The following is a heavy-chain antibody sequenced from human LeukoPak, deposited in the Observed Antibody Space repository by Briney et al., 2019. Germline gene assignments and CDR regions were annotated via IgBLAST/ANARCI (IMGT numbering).Heavy chain of an antibody. V-gene: IGHV3-21*04. Sequence: PGGSLRLSCVASGFTFTSHSLNWLRQAPGKGLEWVASINYNTDYILYAESVKGRFSISRDNARNSVYLQMNSLRAEDTAVYYCARGPLDPWGQGTLVTVSS. CDR2: INYNTDYI. CDR1: GFTFTSHS. CDR3: ARGPLDP. J-gene: IGHJ5*02.